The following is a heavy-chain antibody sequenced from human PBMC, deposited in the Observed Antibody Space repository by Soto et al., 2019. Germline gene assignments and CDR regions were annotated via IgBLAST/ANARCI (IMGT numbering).Heavy chain of an antibody. Sequence: QLQLQESGPGLVKPSETLSLTCTVSGGSISSSSYYWGWIRQPPGKGLEWIGSIYYSGSTYYNPSLKSRVTISVDTSKNQFSLKLSSVTAADTAVYYCARTSVRGYIPFDYWGQGTLVTVSS. V-gene: IGHV4-39*01. CDR3: ARTSVRGYIPFDY. CDR1: GGSISSSSYY. J-gene: IGHJ4*02. D-gene: IGHD5-18*01. CDR2: IYYSGST.